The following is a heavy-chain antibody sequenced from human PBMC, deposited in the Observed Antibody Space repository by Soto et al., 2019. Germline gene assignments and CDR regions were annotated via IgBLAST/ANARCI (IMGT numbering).Heavy chain of an antibody. CDR1: GGTFTSTA. V-gene: IGHV1-69*01. J-gene: IGHJ6*02. CDR2: IIPVLGTP. CDR3: ASSAGLDHLLNYYGLNV. D-gene: IGHD1-1*01. Sequence: QVLLVQSSAEVKKPGSSVKVSCKASGGTFTSTAFSWVRQAPGQGLEWMGGIIPVLGTPNYEQKFQARLTVIADASTTTVHLELSSLRSDDTAVYYCASSAGLDHLLNYYGLNVWGQGTTVTV.